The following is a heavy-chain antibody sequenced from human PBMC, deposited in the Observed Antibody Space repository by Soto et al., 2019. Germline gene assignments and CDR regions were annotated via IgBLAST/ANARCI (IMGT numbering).Heavy chain of an antibody. CDR1: GFTFTTYY. CDR3: SRENWFQDY. J-gene: IGHJ4*02. Sequence: PGGSLRLSCAASGFTFTTYYMTWVRQAPGKGLEWVASIKNDGSEQYYVVSVKGRFTISRDNAKNSLYLQMNSLRAGDTALYYCSRENWFQDYWGQGTLVTVSS. V-gene: IGHV3-7*03. CDR2: IKNDGSEQ. D-gene: IGHD3-10*01.